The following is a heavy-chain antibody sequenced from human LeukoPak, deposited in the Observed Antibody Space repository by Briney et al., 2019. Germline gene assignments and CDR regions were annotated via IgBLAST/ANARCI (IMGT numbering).Heavy chain of an antibody. Sequence: SETLSLTCTASGGSISGYYWGWIRQPPGKGLEWIGSIYYSGSTYYNPSLKSRVTISVDTSKNQFSLKLSSVTAADTAVYYCARGGRVVPAAMGYWGQGTLVTVSS. CDR1: GGSISGYY. V-gene: IGHV4-39*07. D-gene: IGHD2-2*01. CDR3: ARGGRVVPAAMGY. CDR2: IYYSGST. J-gene: IGHJ4*02.